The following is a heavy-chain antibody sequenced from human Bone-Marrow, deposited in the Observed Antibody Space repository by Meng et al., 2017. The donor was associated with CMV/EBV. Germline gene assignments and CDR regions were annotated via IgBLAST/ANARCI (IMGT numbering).Heavy chain of an antibody. CDR1: GFTFSSYA. Sequence: GESLKISCAASGFTFSSYAMSWVRQVPGKGLEWVGRIKSKTDGGTTDYAAPVKGRFTISRDDSKNTLYLQMNSLKTEDTAVYYCTTRYCSSTSCFDYWGQGTLVTVSS. CDR2: IKSKTDGGTT. V-gene: IGHV3-15*01. J-gene: IGHJ4*02. D-gene: IGHD2-2*01. CDR3: TTRYCSSTSCFDY.